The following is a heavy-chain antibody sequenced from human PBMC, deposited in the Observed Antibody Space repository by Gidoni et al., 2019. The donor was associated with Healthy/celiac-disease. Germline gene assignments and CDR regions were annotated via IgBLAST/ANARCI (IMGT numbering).Heavy chain of an antibody. V-gene: IGHV3-21*01. Sequence: EVQLVESGGGLVKPGGSLRLSCAASGFTFSSYSMNWVRQAQGKGLEWVSSISSSSSYIYYADSVKGRFTISRDNAKNSLYLQMNSLRAEDTAVYYCARVYYDSSGYLPRWGQGTLVTVSS. CDR2: ISSSSSYI. J-gene: IGHJ4*02. D-gene: IGHD3-22*01. CDR3: ARVYYDSSGYLPR. CDR1: GFTFSSYS.